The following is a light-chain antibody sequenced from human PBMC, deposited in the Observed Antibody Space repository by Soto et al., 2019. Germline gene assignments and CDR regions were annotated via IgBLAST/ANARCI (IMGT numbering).Light chain of an antibody. J-gene: IGKJ1*01. Sequence: DIQMTQSPSTLSASVGDRVTITCRASQSIRTWLAWYQQKPGKAPKLLISDASSLESGVPLRFSGSGSGTEFSLAISSLQPDDFATYYCQHYDDSFWTFGQGTKVDIK. CDR2: DAS. V-gene: IGKV1-5*01. CDR3: QHYDDSFWT. CDR1: QSIRTW.